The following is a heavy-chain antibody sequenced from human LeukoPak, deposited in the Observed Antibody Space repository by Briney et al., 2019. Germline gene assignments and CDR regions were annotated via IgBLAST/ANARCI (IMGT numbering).Heavy chain of an antibody. V-gene: IGHV4-59*01. CDR2: IYYSGYT. CDR1: GGSISSYY. CDR3: ARETSQKGAHYMDV. Sequence: SETLSLTCTVSGGSISSYYWSWIRQPPGKGLKWIGNIYYSGYTTYGPSLRSRVTISVDTSKNQFSLKLSSVTAADPAVYYCARETSQKGAHYMDVWGKGTTITISS. D-gene: IGHD3-16*01. J-gene: IGHJ6*03.